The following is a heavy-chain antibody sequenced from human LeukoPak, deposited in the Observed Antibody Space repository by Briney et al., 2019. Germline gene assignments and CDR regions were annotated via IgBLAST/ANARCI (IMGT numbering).Heavy chain of an antibody. D-gene: IGHD6-25*01. V-gene: IGHV4-61*01. CDR1: GFSISSGYY. J-gene: IGHJ4*02. CDR3: ARAGGVKTAALDLDY. CDR2: IYYSGSA. Sequence: PSETLSLTGTVSGFSISSGYYWGWIRQPPGKGLEWIGNIYYSGSANHNPSLKSRVTISRDTSKNQFSLKLTSVTTADTAVYYCARAGGVKTAALDLDYWGQGTLVTVSS.